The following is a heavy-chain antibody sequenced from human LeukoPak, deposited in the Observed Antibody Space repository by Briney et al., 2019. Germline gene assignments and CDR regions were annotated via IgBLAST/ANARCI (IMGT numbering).Heavy chain of an antibody. CDR3: ARVTVTRLFDY. V-gene: IGHV4-39*01. CDR2: IFYSGGT. D-gene: IGHD4-17*01. CDR1: GGSVTTSSYF. J-gene: IGHJ4*02. Sequence: PSETLSLTCTVSGGSVTTSSYFWGWVRQAPGKGLEWIGSIFYSGGTYYNPSLKSRVTISVDTSKNQSSLNRSSVTAADTAVYYCARVTVTRLFDYWGQGTLVTVSS.